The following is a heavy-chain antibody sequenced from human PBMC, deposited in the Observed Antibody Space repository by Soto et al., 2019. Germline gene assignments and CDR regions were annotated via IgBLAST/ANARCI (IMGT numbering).Heavy chain of an antibody. J-gene: IGHJ5*02. CDR2: IIPIFGTA. CDR1: GGTFSSYA. V-gene: IGHV1-69*01. D-gene: IGHD3-10*01. CDR3: AGTRYSSGKNWFDP. Sequence: QVQLVQSGAEVQKPGSSVKVSCKASGGTFSSYAISWVRQAPGQGLEWMGGIIPIFGTANYAQKFQGRFTIPPDESTSTAYMELSSLRSEDTAVYYCAGTRYSSGKNWFDPWGQGTLVTVSS.